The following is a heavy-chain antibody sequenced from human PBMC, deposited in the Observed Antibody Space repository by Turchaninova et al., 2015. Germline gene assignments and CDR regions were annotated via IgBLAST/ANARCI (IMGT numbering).Heavy chain of an antibody. D-gene: IGHD3-3*01. CDR3: AREREYDFWSGYYTGLDY. CDR1: GGSSSSSNC. Sequence: QVQLQDSGQGLVKPSGTLSLTLAGAGGSSSSSNCWSWVRQPPGKGLEWIGEIYHSGSTNYNPSLKSRVTISVDKSKNQFSLKLSSVTAADTAVYYCAREREYDFWSGYYTGLDYWGQGTLVTVSS. CDR2: IYHSGST. J-gene: IGHJ4*02. V-gene: IGHV4-4*02.